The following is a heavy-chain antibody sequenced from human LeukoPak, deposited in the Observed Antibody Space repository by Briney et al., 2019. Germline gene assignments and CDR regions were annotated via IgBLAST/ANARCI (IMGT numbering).Heavy chain of an antibody. J-gene: IGHJ4*02. Sequence: GGSLRLSCAASGCTFDDYAMHWVRQAPGKGLEWVSGISWNSGSIGYADSVKGRFTISRDNAKNSLYLQMNSLRAEDTALYYCAKDQGHYDSSGYFHYWGQGTLVTVSS. CDR2: ISWNSGSI. CDR3: AKDQGHYDSSGYFHY. V-gene: IGHV3-9*01. CDR1: GCTFDDYA. D-gene: IGHD3-22*01.